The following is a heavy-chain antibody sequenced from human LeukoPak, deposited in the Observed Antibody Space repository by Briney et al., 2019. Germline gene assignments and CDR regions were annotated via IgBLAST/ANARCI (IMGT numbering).Heavy chain of an antibody. V-gene: IGHV3-23*01. Sequence: SGGSLRLSCAASGFTFRTYGMSWVRQAPGKGLEWVSAISGSGFGTYYADSMKGRFTISRDNSKNTLYLQMNSLRTEDTALYYCAQDIRPGWTGSWIDHWGQGTLVTVSS. CDR3: AQDIRPGWTGSWIDH. CDR2: ISGSGFGT. D-gene: IGHD1-26*01. CDR1: GFTFRTYG. J-gene: IGHJ4*02.